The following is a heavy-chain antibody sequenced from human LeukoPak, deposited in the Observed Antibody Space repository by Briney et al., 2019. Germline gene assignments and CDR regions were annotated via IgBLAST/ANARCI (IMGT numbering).Heavy chain of an antibody. Sequence: GESLKISCEGSGYSFTNFWIAWVRQMPGKGLEWMGIIYPGDSDTRYSPSFQGQVTISADKSIGTAYLQWSSLKASDTAMYYCARHGQVYGDYFNYWGQGTLVTVSS. J-gene: IGHJ4*02. CDR1: GYSFTNFW. CDR3: ARHGQVYGDYFNY. CDR2: IYPGDSDT. D-gene: IGHD4-17*01. V-gene: IGHV5-51*01.